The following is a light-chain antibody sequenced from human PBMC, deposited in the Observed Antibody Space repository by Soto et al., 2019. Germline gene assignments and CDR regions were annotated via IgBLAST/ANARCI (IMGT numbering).Light chain of an antibody. CDR1: QSVTTY. Sequence: EVVLTRSPGTLSLSPGERATLSCRSSQSVTTYLAWYQHKPGQAPRLLIYGASWRAAGIPDRFSGSGSGSDFTLTISRLEPEDFAVYYCHQYAGPPATFGQGTRLEIK. CDR3: HQYAGPPAT. CDR2: GAS. J-gene: IGKJ2*01. V-gene: IGKV3-20*01.